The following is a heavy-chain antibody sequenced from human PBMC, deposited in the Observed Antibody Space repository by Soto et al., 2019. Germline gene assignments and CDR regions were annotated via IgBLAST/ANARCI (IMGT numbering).Heavy chain of an antibody. CDR2: ISGDGSFT. CDR1: GFTFSTYW. J-gene: IGHJ4*02. CDR3: ATVQGGV. V-gene: IGHV3-74*03. Sequence: EVQVVESGGGLVQRGGSLRLSCAASGFTFSTYWMHWVRQGPGKGLVWVPHISGDGSFTTYADSVKGRFTISRDNAKNTLYLQMNSLRDEDTAVYYCATVQGGVWGQGTLVTVSS. D-gene: IGHD2-8*01.